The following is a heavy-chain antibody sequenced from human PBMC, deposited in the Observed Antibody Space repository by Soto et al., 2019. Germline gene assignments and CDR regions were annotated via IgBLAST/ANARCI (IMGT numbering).Heavy chain of an antibody. CDR1: GYTFTNYY. CDR2: VNPSDGST. V-gene: IGHV1-46*01. CDR3: ARDLPLASGGSDY. Sequence: ASVKVSCKASGYTFTNYYIHWVRQAPGQGLEWVGIVNPSDGSTNFAQKFQGRVTVTRDTSTSTVYMELSSLGSEDTAMYYCARDLPLASGGSDYWGGGTLVTVSS. J-gene: IGHJ4*02. D-gene: IGHD5-12*01.